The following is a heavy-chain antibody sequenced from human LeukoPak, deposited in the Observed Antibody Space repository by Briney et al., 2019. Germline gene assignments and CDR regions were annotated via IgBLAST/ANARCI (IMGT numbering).Heavy chain of an antibody. V-gene: IGHV3-23*01. D-gene: IGHD2-8*01. Sequence: GGSLRLSCAASGFTFSSYSMSWVRQAPGEGPEWVSGISGSGGNTYFADSAKGRFSISRDNSKNTLYLQMNSLRAEDTAVYHCAKNGPLTVPAYYFDYWGQGTLVTVSS. CDR2: ISGSGGNT. CDR1: GFTFSSYS. J-gene: IGHJ4*02. CDR3: AKNGPLTVPAYYFDY.